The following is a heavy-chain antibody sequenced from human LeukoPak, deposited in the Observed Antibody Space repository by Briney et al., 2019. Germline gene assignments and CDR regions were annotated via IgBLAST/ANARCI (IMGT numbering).Heavy chain of an antibody. J-gene: IGHJ4*02. CDR1: GFTFDDYG. V-gene: IGHV3-20*04. D-gene: IGHD3-22*01. CDR2: INWNGGST. CDR3: ARGDSSGPPFDY. Sequence: PGGSLRLSCAASGFTFDDYGLSWVRQAPGKGLEWVSGINWNGGSTGYADSVKGRFTISRDNAKNLLYLQMNSLRAEDTAVYYCARGDSSGPPFDYWGQGTLVTVSS.